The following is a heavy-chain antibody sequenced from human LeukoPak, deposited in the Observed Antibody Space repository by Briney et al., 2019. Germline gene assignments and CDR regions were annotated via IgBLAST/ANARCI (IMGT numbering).Heavy chain of an antibody. Sequence: GGSLRLSCAASGFTVSSNYMSWVRQAPGKGLEWVSVIYSGGSTYSADSVKGRFTISRDNSKNTLYLQMNSLRAEDTAVYYCARGYCGGDCLDYWGQGTLVTVSS. CDR1: GFTVSSNY. J-gene: IGHJ4*02. CDR3: ARGYCGGDCLDY. D-gene: IGHD2-21*01. CDR2: IYSGGST. V-gene: IGHV3-66*02.